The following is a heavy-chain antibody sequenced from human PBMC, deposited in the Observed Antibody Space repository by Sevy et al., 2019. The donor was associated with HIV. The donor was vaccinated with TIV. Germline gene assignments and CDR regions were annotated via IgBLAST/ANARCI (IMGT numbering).Heavy chain of an antibody. J-gene: IGHJ4*02. D-gene: IGHD1-26*01. CDR1: GFISDDYY. CDR3: ARVRGSYSSDY. V-gene: IGHV3-11*01. Sequence: GGSLRLSCAASGFISDDYYMSWIRQTPGKGLEWVAHLTSSGIGIHHADSVRGRFTISRDNAKNSLYLQMNSLRAEDTAVYYCARVRGSYSSDYWGQGTLVTVSS. CDR2: LTSSGIGI.